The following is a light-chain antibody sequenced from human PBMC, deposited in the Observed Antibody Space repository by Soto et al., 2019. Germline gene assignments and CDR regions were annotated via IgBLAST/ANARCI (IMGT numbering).Light chain of an antibody. V-gene: IGKV3-15*01. J-gene: IGKJ2*02. CDR3: HQYNNWPRGT. CDR2: GAS. CDR1: QSVSSN. Sequence: EIVMTKSPATLSVSPGERATLSCRASQSVSSNLAWYQQKPGQAPRLLIYGASTRATGIPARYSRSGSGTEFTITNSSLQSEDFGVYYCHQYNNWPRGTFGQGTKLEIK.